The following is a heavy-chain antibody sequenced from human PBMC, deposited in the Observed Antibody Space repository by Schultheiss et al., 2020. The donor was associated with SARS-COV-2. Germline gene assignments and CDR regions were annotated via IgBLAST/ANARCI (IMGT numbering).Heavy chain of an antibody. CDR2: ISYDGSNK. Sequence: GESLKISCAASGFTFSSYGMHWVRQAPGKGLEWVAVISYDGSNKYYADSVKGRFTISRDNSKNTLYLQMNSLRAEDTAVYYCAKAPGSGGWSYYDHWGQGTLVTVSS. V-gene: IGHV3-30*18. CDR1: GFTFSSYG. D-gene: IGHD6-19*01. J-gene: IGHJ4*02. CDR3: AKAPGSGGWSYYDH.